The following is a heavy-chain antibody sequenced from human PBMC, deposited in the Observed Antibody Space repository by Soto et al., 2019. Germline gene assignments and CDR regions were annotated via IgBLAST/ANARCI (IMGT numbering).Heavy chain of an antibody. CDR2: IWYDGSNK. J-gene: IGHJ4*02. CDR3: AKGLAPKGFDY. V-gene: IGHV3-33*06. CDR1: GFTFSSYG. Sequence: PGGSLRVSCAASGFTFSSYGMHWGRQAPGKGLEWVAGIWYDGSNKYYADSVKGRFTISRDNAKSTLYLQMNSLRADDTAVYYCAKGLAPKGFDYWGQGTLVTVSS.